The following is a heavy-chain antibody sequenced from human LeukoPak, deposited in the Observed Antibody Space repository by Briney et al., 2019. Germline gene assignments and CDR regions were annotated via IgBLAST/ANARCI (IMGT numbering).Heavy chain of an antibody. V-gene: IGHV3-11*01. CDR1: GFTFSDYY. CDR2: ISSSGSTI. CDR3: ARDPRFNLPLNYYYYYGMDV. J-gene: IGHJ6*02. D-gene: IGHD1-20*01. Sequence: GGSLRLSCAASGFTFSDYYMSWIRQAPGKGLEWVSYISSSGSTIYYADSVKGRFTISRDNAKNSLYLQMNSLRAEDTAVYYCARDPRFNLPLNYYYYYGMDVWGQGTTVTVSS.